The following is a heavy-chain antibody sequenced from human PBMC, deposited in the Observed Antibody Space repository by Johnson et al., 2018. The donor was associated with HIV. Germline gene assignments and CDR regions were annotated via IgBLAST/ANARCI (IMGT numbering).Heavy chain of an antibody. J-gene: IGHJ3*02. V-gene: IGHV3-30*04. CDR2: ISYDGSNK. D-gene: IGHD6-6*01. CDR1: GFTFSSYA. Sequence: QVQLVEFGGGVVQPGRSLRLSCVASGFTFSSYAMHWVRQAPGKGLEWVAVISYDGSNKYYADSVKGRFTISRDNSKNTLYLQMNSLRAEDTAVYYCARVGDSSSSLGAFDIWGQGTMVTVSS. CDR3: ARVGDSSSSLGAFDI.